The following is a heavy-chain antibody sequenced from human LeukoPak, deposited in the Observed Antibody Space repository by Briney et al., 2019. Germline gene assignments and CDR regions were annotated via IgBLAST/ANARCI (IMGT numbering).Heavy chain of an antibody. Sequence: SETLSLTCTVSGGSVSSGSYYWSWIRQPPGKGLEWIGYIYYSGSTNYNPSLKSRVTISVDTSKNQFSLKLSSVAAADTAVYYCARSYYDSSGYYWGEYFQHWGQGTLVTVSS. J-gene: IGHJ1*01. V-gene: IGHV4-61*01. D-gene: IGHD3-22*01. CDR3: ARSYYDSSGYYWGEYFQH. CDR2: IYYSGST. CDR1: GGSVSSGSYY.